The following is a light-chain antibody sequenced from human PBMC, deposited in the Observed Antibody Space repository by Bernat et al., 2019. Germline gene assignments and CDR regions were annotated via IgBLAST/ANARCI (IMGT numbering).Light chain of an antibody. V-gene: IGLV2-14*03. CDR2: DVS. Sequence: QSALTQPASVSGSPGQSITISCTGTSSDVGGYNSVSWYQQHPGKVPKLMIYDVSDRPSGVSNRFSGSKSCNTASLTISGLQAEDEADYYCSSYTSSNTVVFGGGTKLTVL. CDR1: SSDVGGYNS. J-gene: IGLJ2*01. CDR3: SSYTSSNTVV.